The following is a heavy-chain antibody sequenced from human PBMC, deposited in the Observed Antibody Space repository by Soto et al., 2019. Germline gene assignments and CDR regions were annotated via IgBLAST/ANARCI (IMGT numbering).Heavy chain of an antibody. J-gene: IGHJ4*02. D-gene: IGHD4-17*01. CDR3: ARDDGDYGFDY. V-gene: IGHV3-30-3*01. CDR2: ISYDGSNK. Sequence: QVQLVESGGGVVQPGRSLRLSCAASGFTFSSYAMHWVRQAPGKGLEWVAVISYDGSNKYYADSVKGRFTISRDNSKNTLYLQMNSLRAEDTAVYYCARDDGDYGFDYWGQGTLVTVSS. CDR1: GFTFSSYA.